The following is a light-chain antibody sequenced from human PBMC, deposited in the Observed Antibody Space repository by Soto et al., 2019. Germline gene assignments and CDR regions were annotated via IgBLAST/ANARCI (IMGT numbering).Light chain of an antibody. Sequence: QAVLTQSPSASASLGASVKLTCTLSSGHSNYAIAWHQQQPEKGPRYLMKLNSNGSHSKGDGIPDRFSGSSSGAERYLTISSLHSEDEADYYCQTWGTGPWVFGGGTKVTVL. V-gene: IGLV4-69*01. CDR2: LNSNGSH. CDR1: SGHSNYA. CDR3: QTWGTGPWV. J-gene: IGLJ3*02.